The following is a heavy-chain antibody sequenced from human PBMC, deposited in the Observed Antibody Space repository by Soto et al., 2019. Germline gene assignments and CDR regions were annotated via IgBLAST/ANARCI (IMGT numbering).Heavy chain of an antibody. CDR2: ISHDGTKT. J-gene: IGHJ4*02. Sequence: QVQLVESGGGVVQPGRSLRVSCAAPGFTFSIYAMHWVRQAPGTGLEWVAVISHDGTKTYFADSVKGRFTISRDNSKNTLYLQLNSLTDADTAVYYGAKDRGPRSQWLIDPSDYWGQGTLVTVS. CDR1: GFTFSIYA. CDR3: AKDRGPRSQWLIDPSDY. D-gene: IGHD6-19*01. V-gene: IGHV3-30*18.